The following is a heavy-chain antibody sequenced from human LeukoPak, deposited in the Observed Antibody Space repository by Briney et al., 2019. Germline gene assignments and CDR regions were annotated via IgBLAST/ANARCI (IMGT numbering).Heavy chain of an antibody. Sequence: PGGSLRLSCAASGFSLSSYEMSWLRQAPGKGLEWVSYISSSGSTIYYADFVKGRFTISRDNVKKSLYVRINRLRSEATAGHYSARVELSPYYCYRDVWGKGTTVSVSS. CDR2: ISSSGSTI. CDR3: ARVELSPYYCYRDV. J-gene: IGHJ6*03. CDR1: GFSLSSYE. D-gene: IGHD1-7*01. V-gene: IGHV3-48*03.